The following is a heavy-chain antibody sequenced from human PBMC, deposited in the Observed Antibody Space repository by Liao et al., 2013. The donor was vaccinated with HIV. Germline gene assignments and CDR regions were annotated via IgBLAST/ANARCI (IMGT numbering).Heavy chain of an antibody. CDR2: VYHTAIT. V-gene: IGHV4-59*08. Sequence: QVYLQESGPGLVKPSETLSLTCTVSGDSIRSRYWSWLRQPPGKRLEWIGYVYHTAITDSNPSLKSRVTISIDTSSNHVSLKLTSVTAADTAVYYCARVQWEPAPNWYSDLWGRGTLVIVSS. CDR1: GDSIRSRY. J-gene: IGHJ2*01. CDR3: ARVQWEPAPNWYSDL. D-gene: IGHD1-26*01.